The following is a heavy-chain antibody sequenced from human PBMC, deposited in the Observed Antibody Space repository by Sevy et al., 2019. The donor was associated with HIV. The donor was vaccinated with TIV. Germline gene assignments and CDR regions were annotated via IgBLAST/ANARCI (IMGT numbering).Heavy chain of an antibody. J-gene: IGHJ3*02. CDR3: ARRDYYDSSGYQTHAFDI. Sequence: SETLSLTCTVSGGSVSSGCYYWSWIRQPPGKGLEWIGYIYYSWSTNYNPSLKSRVTISVDTSKNQFPLKLSSVTAADTAVYYCARRDYYDSSGYQTHAFDIWGQGTMVTVSS. CDR1: GGSVSSGCYY. D-gene: IGHD3-22*01. V-gene: IGHV4-61*01. CDR2: IYYSWST.